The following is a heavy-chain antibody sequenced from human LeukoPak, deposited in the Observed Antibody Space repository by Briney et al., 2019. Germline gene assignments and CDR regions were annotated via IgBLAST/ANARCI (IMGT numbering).Heavy chain of an antibody. J-gene: IGHJ5*02. V-gene: IGHV1-18*01. Sequence: ASVKVSCKASGYTFTSYGISWVRQAPGQGLEWMGWISAYNGNTNYAQKLQGRVTMTTDTSTSTAYMELRSLRSDDTAVYYCAGDPGGDIVVVPAAIGFDPWGQGTLVTVSS. CDR1: GYTFTSYG. D-gene: IGHD2-2*02. CDR3: AGDPGGDIVVVPAAIGFDP. CDR2: ISAYNGNT.